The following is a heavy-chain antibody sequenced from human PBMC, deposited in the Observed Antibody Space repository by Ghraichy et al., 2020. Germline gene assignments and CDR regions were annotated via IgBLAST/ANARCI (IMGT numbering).Heavy chain of an antibody. CDR3: ARVSRENCGGDCYRAYWYFDL. Sequence: SETLSLTCTVSGGSISSYYWNWIRQPAGKGLEWIGRVYPSGSTNYNPSLKSRVTMSVDTSKNQLSLKLISVTAADTAIYYCARVSRENCGGDCYRAYWYFDLWGRGTLVTVSS. CDR1: GGSISSYY. V-gene: IGHV4-4*07. J-gene: IGHJ2*01. D-gene: IGHD2-21*02. CDR2: VYPSGST.